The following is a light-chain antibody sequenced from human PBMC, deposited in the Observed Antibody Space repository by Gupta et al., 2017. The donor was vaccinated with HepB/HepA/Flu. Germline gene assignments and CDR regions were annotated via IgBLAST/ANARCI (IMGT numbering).Light chain of an antibody. CDR2: DAS. CDR3: QQRSNWPLT. V-gene: IGKV3-11*01. J-gene: IGKJ4*01. CDR1: QSVSSN. Sequence: EAVLTQSPATLSLSPGERATLSCRASQSVSSNLAWYQQKSGQAPRPLIYDASNRASGVPARCSGSGSGTDFTLTISSREPEDFAIYYCQQRSNWPLTFGGGTKVEIK.